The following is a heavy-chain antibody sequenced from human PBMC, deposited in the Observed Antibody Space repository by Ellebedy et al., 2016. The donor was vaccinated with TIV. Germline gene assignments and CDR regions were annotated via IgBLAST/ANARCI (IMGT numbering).Heavy chain of an antibody. J-gene: IGHJ3*02. CDR1: GFTFATSA. Sequence: AASVKVSCKASGFTFATSAVQWVRQARGQRLEWIGWIVVGNGNTIHAQKFQERVTITRDMSTSTAYMELSSLRSEDTAVYYCAAKGDYDLLTGWRPLGFDMWGQGTMVTVSS. CDR3: AAKGDYDLLTGWRPLGFDM. D-gene: IGHD3-9*01. V-gene: IGHV1-58*01. CDR2: IVVGNGNT.